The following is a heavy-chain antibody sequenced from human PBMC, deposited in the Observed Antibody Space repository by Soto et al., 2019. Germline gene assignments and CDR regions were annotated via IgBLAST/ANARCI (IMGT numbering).Heavy chain of an antibody. CDR2: IYYNGNT. V-gene: IGHV4-61*01. J-gene: IGHJ5*02. CDR1: DGSVSSGNYY. Sequence: QVQLQESGPGLVKPSETLSLTCTVSDGSVSSGNYYWSCIRQPPGKGLEWIGCIYYNGNTNYNPSLRSRVTMSVDTSKSQFSLKVTSVTAADTAVYFCARARGGSGWFNWFDPWGQGTLVTVSS. CDR3: ARARGGSGWFNWFDP. D-gene: IGHD6-19*01.